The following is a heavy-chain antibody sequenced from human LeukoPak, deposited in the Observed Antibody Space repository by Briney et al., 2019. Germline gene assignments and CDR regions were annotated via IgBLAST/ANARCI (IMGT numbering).Heavy chain of an antibody. Sequence: SETLSLTCAVYGGSLGGYSWSWIRQPPGKGLEWIGEINHSGSTNYNPSLKSRVTISVDTSKNQSSLKLSSVTAADTAVYYCARGLTIFGVVITYWFDPWGQGTLVTVSS. D-gene: IGHD3-3*01. CDR3: ARGLTIFGVVITYWFDP. CDR1: GGSLGGYS. CDR2: INHSGST. V-gene: IGHV4-34*01. J-gene: IGHJ5*02.